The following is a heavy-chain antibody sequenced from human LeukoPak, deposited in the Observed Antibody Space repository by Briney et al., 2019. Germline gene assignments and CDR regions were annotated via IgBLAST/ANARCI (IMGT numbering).Heavy chain of an antibody. CDR2: ISWNSGNI. J-gene: IGHJ3*02. Sequence: GRSLRLSCAASGFTFDDYAMHWGRQAPGKGLEWVSGISWNSGNIGYADSVKGRFTISRDNAKNSLDLQMSNLRAEDTALYYCAKGTGGATTFAFEIWGQGTKVTVSS. CDR3: AKGTGGATTFAFEI. CDR1: GFTFDDYA. V-gene: IGHV3-9*01. D-gene: IGHD1-26*01.